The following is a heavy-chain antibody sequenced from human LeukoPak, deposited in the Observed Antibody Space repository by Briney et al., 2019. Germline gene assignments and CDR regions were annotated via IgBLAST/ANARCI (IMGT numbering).Heavy chain of an antibody. CDR1: GFTFSSYA. CDR3: VLVSLTPA. J-gene: IGHJ4*02. CDR2: ISSDGSNT. Sequence: GGSLRLSCAASGFTFSSYAMSWVRQAPGKGLGWVSRISSDGSNTNYADSVKGRFTISRDNAKNTLYLQVNSLRPEDTAVYYCVLVSLTPAWGRGTLVTVSS. V-gene: IGHV3-74*01. D-gene: IGHD1-14*01.